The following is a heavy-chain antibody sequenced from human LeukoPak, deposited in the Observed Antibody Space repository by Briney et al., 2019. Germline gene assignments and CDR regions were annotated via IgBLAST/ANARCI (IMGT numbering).Heavy chain of an antibody. Sequence: ASVKVSCKASGYTFTTYAINWVRQAPGQGLEWMGWIDTSTGKPTYAQGFTEQFVFSLDASVSTAYLQISSLKAEDTAVYYCARDNYGAEEGIGSSLVWLDPWGQGTRVTVSS. D-gene: IGHD4-11*01. V-gene: IGHV7-4-1*02. CDR2: IDTSTGKP. CDR3: ARDNYGAEEGIGSSLVWLDP. CDR1: GYTFTTYA. J-gene: IGHJ5*02.